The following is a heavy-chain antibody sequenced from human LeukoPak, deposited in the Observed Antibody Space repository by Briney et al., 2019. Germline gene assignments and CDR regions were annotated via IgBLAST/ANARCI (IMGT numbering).Heavy chain of an antibody. Sequence: PSGTLSLTCAVSGGSISGSNWWSWVRQPPGKGLEWIGEIYHSGSTNYNPSLKSRVTISVDKSKNQFSLKLSSVTAADTAVYYCARAGGFGYYYDSSGYDYWGQGTLVTVSS. CDR1: GGSISGSNW. V-gene: IGHV4-4*02. CDR2: IYHSGST. D-gene: IGHD3-22*01. CDR3: ARAGGFGYYYDSSGYDY. J-gene: IGHJ4*02.